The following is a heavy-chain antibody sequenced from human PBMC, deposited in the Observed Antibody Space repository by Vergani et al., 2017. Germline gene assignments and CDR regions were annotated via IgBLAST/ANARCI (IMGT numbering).Heavy chain of an antibody. CDR3: ARDRVGQLXYFDWLFRNNWFDP. J-gene: IGHJ5*02. D-gene: IGHD3-9*01. Sequence: QVQLVQSGSELKKPGASMKVSCKASGYTFTSYAMNWVRQAPGQGLEWMGWINTNTGNPTYAQGFTGRFVFSLDTSVSTAYLQISSLKAEDTAVYYCARDRVGQLXYFDWLFRNNWFDPWGQGTLVTVSS. V-gene: IGHV7-4-1*02. CDR1: GYTFTSYA. CDR2: INTNTGNP.